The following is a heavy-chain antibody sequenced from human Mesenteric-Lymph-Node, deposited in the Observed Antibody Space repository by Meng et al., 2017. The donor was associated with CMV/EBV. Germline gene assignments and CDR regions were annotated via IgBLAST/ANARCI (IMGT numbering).Heavy chain of an antibody. CDR2: INHSGNT. CDR3: ARGLKIGYSYGYYGMDV. D-gene: IGHD5-18*01. V-gene: IGHV4-34*01. CDR1: GSFSCYY. J-gene: IGHJ6*02. Sequence: GSFSCYYWGWIRQPPGKGLGWIGEINHSGNTNYNPSLKSRVTISVDTSKNQFSLKLSSVTAADTAVYYCARGLKIGYSYGYYGMDVWGQGTTVTVSS.